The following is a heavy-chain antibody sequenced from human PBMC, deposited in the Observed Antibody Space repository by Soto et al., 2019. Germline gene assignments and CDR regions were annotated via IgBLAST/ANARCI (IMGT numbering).Heavy chain of an antibody. CDR3: AKGWGGYFDH. V-gene: IGHV3-23*05. CDR2: IDISARAT. CDR1: GFPFSSYA. J-gene: IGHJ4*01. Sequence: GWSLSLSCIASGFPFSSYAMIWVRQAPGKGPEWVSSIDISARATYYADPVKGRFTISRDDSKNALYLQMNSLRAEDTTVYFCAKGWGGYFDHWGQGSLVTRLL. D-gene: IGHD3-16*01.